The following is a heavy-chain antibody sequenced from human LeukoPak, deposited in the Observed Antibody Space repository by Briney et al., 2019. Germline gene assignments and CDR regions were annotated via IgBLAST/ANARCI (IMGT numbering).Heavy chain of an antibody. D-gene: IGHD3-22*01. J-gene: IGHJ4*02. CDR1: GGSFSGYY. V-gene: IGHV4-34*01. CDR3: AGLVGRYSSGLYYYYFDY. CDR2: MYLSGTT. Sequence: SETLSLTCAVYGGSFSGYYWSWIRQPPGKGLEWIGEMYLSGTTHSNPSVKSRVTISIDKSKNQFFLNLSSVTAADTAVYYCAGLVGRYSSGLYYYYFDYWGQGTLVTVSS.